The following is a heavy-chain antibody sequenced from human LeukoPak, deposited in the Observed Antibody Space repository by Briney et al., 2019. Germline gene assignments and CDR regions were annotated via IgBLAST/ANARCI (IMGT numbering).Heavy chain of an antibody. J-gene: IGHJ5*02. CDR3: ARVSGYYDILTGYNWFDP. Sequence: SETLSLTCTVSGGSISSYYWSWIRQPPGKGLEWIGYIYYSGSTNYNPSLKSRVTISVDTSKNQYSLKLSSVTAADTAVYYCARVSGYYDILTGYNWFDPWGQGTLVTVSS. D-gene: IGHD3-9*01. CDR2: IYYSGST. CDR1: GGSISSYY. V-gene: IGHV4-59*01.